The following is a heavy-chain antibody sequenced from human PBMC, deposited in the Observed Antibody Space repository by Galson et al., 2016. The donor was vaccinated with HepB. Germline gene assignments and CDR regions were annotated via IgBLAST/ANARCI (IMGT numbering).Heavy chain of an antibody. CDR3: VKDHSPASYWFFDV. CDR2: ISWDGLAS. D-gene: IGHD3-10*01. Sequence: SLRLSCAASGFTYDNSAMHWVRQVPGKGLEWVSSISWDGLASFYADSVKDRFTISRDNAKNSLFLDMNSLRAEDTAFYFCVKDHSPASYWFFDVWGRGTLVTVSS. V-gene: IGHV3-9*01. J-gene: IGHJ2*01. CDR1: GFTYDNSA.